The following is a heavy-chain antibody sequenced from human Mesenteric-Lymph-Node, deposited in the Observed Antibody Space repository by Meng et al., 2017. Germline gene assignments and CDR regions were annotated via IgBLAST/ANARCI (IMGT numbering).Heavy chain of an antibody. J-gene: IGHJ2*01. D-gene: IGHD3-22*01. V-gene: IGHV1-69*13. Sequence: SVKVSCKASGGTFSSYDISWVRQAPGQGLEWMGGIIPIFGTANYAQKFQGRVTITADESTSTAYMELSSLRSEDTAVYYCACLYGSSGYYDWYFDLWGRGTLVTVSS. CDR1: GGTFSSYD. CDR3: ACLYGSSGYYDWYFDL. CDR2: IIPIFGTA.